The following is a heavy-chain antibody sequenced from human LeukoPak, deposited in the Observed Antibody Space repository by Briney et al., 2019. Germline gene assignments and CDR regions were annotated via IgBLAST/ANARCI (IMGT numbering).Heavy chain of an antibody. CDR1: GFTFSSYW. V-gene: IGHV3-7*03. J-gene: IGHJ4*02. CDR3: ANGYSYGTAFDY. CDR2: INHNGNVN. D-gene: IGHD5-18*01. Sequence: PGGSLRLSCAASGFTFSSYWMNWARQAPGKGLEWVASINHNGNVNYYVDSVKGRFTISRDNAKNSLYLQMSNLRAEDTAVYYCANGYSYGTAFDYWGQGTLVIVSS.